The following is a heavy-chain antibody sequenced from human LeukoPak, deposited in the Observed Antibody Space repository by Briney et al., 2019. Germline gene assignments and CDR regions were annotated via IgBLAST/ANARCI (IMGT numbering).Heavy chain of an antibody. CDR1: GFTFSDHY. J-gene: IGHJ4*02. D-gene: IGHD4-23*01. CDR3: TRSRGNSASPQDSDY. V-gene: IGHV3-72*01. Sequence: PGGSLRLSCATSGFTFSDHYMDWVRQAPGKGLEWVGRSRNKARGYTTEHAASVKGRFTISRDESKNTLYLQMNSLKTEDTAVYYCTRSRGNSASPQDSDYWGQGTLVTVSS. CDR2: SRNKARGYTT.